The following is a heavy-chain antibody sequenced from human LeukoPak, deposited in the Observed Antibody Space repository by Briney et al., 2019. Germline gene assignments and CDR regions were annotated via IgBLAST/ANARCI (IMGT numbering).Heavy chain of an antibody. Sequence: GESLKISCQGSGYSFTSYWIGWVRQMPGKGLEWMGIIYPSDSDTRFSPSFRGQVTISADKSISTAYLQWSSLKASDTAMYYCASRIAVYFDYWGQGTLVTVSS. CDR1: GYSFTSYW. CDR3: ASRIAVYFDY. CDR2: IYPSDSDT. D-gene: IGHD6-19*01. J-gene: IGHJ4*02. V-gene: IGHV5-51*01.